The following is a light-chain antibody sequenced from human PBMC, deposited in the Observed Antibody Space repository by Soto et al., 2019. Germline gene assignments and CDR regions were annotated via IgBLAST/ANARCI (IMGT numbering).Light chain of an antibody. CDR3: QQYNNWPPVYT. CDR2: GAS. Sequence: EIVMTQSPATLSVSPGERATLSCRASQSVSSNLAWYQQKPGQAPRLLIYGASTRDTAIPARFSGSGSGTEFTLTISSLQSEDFAVYYCQQYNNWPPVYTFGQGTKLEIK. V-gene: IGKV3-15*01. J-gene: IGKJ2*01. CDR1: QSVSSN.